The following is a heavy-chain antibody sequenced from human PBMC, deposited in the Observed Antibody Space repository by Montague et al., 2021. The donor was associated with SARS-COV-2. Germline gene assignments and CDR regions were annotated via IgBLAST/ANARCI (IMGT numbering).Heavy chain of an antibody. D-gene: IGHD3-3*01. J-gene: IGHJ4*02. CDR3: APGILEWSAGEGGDY. Sequence: SETLSLTCTVSGGSISDSSLYWGWIRQPPGRGLEWVGSSFYNCRTYYNPSLSSRVTISVDTSKNQFSLKLTSVTASDTAVYYCAPGILEWSAGEGGDYWGLGPLVTVSS. CDR1: GGSISDSSLY. CDR2: SFYNCRT. V-gene: IGHV4-39*01.